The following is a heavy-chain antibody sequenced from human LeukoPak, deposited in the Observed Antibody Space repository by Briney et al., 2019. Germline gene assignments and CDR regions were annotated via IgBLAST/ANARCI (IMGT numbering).Heavy chain of an antibody. Sequence: PSETLSLTCSVSGGSISSGNYYWSWIRQPAGKGLKWIGRIYTSGNTNYNPSRKSRVTISVDTSKNQFSLKLSSMTAADTAVYYCARGPYYYDSSGNFDYWGQGTLVTVSS. V-gene: IGHV4-61*02. J-gene: IGHJ4*02. CDR3: ARGPYYYDSSGNFDY. D-gene: IGHD3-22*01. CDR2: IYTSGNT. CDR1: GGSISSGNYY.